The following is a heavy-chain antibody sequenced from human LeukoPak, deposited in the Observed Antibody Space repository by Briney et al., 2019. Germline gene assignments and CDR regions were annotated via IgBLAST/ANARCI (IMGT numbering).Heavy chain of an antibody. J-gene: IGHJ6*02. V-gene: IGHV1-69*13. D-gene: IGHD3-9*01. CDR3: ARVPRDILTGFYYYGMDV. CDR1: GGTLSSYA. CDR2: IIPIFGTA. Sequence: SVKVSCKASGGTLSSYAISWVRQAPGQGLEWMGGIIPIFGTANYAQKFQGRVTITADESTSTAYMELSSLRSEDTAVYYCARVPRDILTGFYYYGMDVWGQGTTVTVSS.